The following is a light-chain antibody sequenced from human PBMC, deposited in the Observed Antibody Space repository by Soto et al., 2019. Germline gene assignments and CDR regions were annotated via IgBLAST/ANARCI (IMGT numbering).Light chain of an antibody. Sequence: QSVLTQPPSASGTPGQRVTISCSGSSSNIGSNTVNGYQQLPGTAPKLLIYSNNQRPSAVPDRFSGSNSGTSASLAISGRQSEDEDDYYCAAWDDSLSVVFGGGTKVTVL. J-gene: IGLJ2*01. V-gene: IGLV1-44*01. CDR2: SNN. CDR3: AAWDDSLSVV. CDR1: SSNIGSNT.